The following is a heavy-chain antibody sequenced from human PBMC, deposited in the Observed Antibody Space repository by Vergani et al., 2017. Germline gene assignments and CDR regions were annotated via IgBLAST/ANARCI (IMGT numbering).Heavy chain of an antibody. D-gene: IGHD6-13*01. Sequence: EVQLVESGGGLVQPGGSLRLSCAASGFTFSSYSMNWVRQAPGKGLEWVSYISSSSSTIYYADSVKVRFTISRENAKNSLYLQMNSLRSEDTAVYYCARERGSSWSFVYYGMDVWGQGTTVTVSS. CDR2: ISSSSSTI. V-gene: IGHV3-48*04. CDR1: GFTFSSYS. CDR3: ARERGSSWSFVYYGMDV. J-gene: IGHJ6*02.